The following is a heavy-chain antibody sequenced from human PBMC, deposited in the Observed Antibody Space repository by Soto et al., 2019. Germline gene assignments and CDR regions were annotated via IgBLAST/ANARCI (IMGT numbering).Heavy chain of an antibody. D-gene: IGHD5-12*01. J-gene: IGHJ4*02. CDR2: IYYSGST. V-gene: IGHV4-59*12. CDR1: GGSISSYY. CDR3: ASFGDGYPFFDY. Sequence: SETLSLTCTVSGGSISSYYWSWIRQPPGKGLEWIGYIYYSGSTNYNPSLKSRVTISVDTSKNQFSLKLSSVTPADTAVYYCASFGDGYPFFDYWGQGTLVTVSS.